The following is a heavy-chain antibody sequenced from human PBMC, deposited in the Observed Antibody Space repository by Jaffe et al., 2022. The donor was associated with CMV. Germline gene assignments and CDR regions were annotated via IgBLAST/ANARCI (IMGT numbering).Heavy chain of an antibody. J-gene: IGHJ6*03. D-gene: IGHD4-17*01. V-gene: IGHV3-33*08. CDR1: GFTFSSYG. CDR2: IWYDGSNK. CDR3: ARDYGGLHAYYYYYYMDV. Sequence: QVQLVESGGGVVQPGRSLRLSCAASGFTFSSYGMHWVRQAPGKGLEWVAVIWYDGSNKYYADSVKGRFTISRDNSKNTLYLQMNSLRAEDTAVYYCARDYGGLHAYYYYYYMDVWGKGTTVTVSS.